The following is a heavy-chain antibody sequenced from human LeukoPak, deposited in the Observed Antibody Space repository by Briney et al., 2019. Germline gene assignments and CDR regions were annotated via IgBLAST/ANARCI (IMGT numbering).Heavy chain of an antibody. D-gene: IGHD3-10*01. Sequence: ASVKVSCKASGYTFTGYYMHWVRQAPGQGLEWMGWINPNSGGTNYAQKFQGRVTMTRDTSISTAYMELSRLRSDDTAVYYCARGWSYYGSGSHYIDPHFDYWGQGTLVTVSS. CDR2: INPNSGGT. V-gene: IGHV1-2*02. CDR1: GYTFTGYY. CDR3: ARGWSYYGSGSHYIDPHFDY. J-gene: IGHJ4*02.